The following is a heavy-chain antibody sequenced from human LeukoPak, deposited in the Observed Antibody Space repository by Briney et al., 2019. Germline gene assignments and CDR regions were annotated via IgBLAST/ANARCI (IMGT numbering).Heavy chain of an antibody. CDR3: ARERVRDCSSTNCYDGPFSFDI. CDR1: GCSISSYY. J-gene: IGHJ3*02. CDR2: IYYSGNN. Sequence: SETLSLTCTVSGCSISSYYWNWIRQPPGKGLEWIGFIYYSGNNNYNPSLKSRVTISVDTSKNHFSLKLRSVTAADTAEYYCARERVRDCSSTNCYDGPFSFDIWGQGTMVTVSS. D-gene: IGHD2-2*01. V-gene: IGHV4-59*01.